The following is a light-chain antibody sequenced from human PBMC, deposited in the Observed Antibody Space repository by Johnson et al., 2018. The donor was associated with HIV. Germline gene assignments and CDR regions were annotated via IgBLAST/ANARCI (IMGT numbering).Light chain of an antibody. V-gene: IGLV1-51*02. CDR2: ENN. CDR3: GTWDSSLSAYV. CDR1: SSNIGNNY. J-gene: IGLJ1*01. Sequence: QPVLTQPPSVSAAPGQKVTISCSGSSSNIGNNYVSWYQQLPGTAPKLLIYENNKRPSGIPDRFSGSKYGTSATLGITGLQTGDEADYYCGTWDSSLSAYVFGTGTKCTVL.